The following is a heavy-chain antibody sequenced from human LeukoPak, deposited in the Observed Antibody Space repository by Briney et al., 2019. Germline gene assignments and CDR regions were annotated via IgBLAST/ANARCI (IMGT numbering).Heavy chain of an antibody. CDR2: ISYDGSNK. CDR1: GFTFSSYG. D-gene: IGHD6-13*01. Sequence: GGSLRLSCAASGFTFSSYGMHWVRQAPGKGLEWVAVISYDGSNKYYADSVKGRFTISRDNSKNTLYLQMNSLRAEDTAVYYCARETVKYSSSCPNYWGQGTLVTVSS. V-gene: IGHV3-30*03. CDR3: ARETVKYSSSCPNY. J-gene: IGHJ4*02.